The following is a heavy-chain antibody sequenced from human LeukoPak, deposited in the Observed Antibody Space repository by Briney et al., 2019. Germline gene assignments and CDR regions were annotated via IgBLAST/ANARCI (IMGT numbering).Heavy chain of an antibody. CDR3: AEDEEYMVRGVIIRGIVDY. D-gene: IGHD3-10*01. J-gene: IGHJ4*02. CDR1: GYTFTSYA. CDR2: INAGNGNT. V-gene: IGHV1-3*01. Sequence: GASVKGSCKASGYTFTSYAMHWVRQAPGQRLEWMGWINAGNGNTKYSQKFQGRVTITRDTSASTAYMELSSLRSEDTAVYYCAEDEEYMVRGVIIRGIVDYWGQGTLVTVSS.